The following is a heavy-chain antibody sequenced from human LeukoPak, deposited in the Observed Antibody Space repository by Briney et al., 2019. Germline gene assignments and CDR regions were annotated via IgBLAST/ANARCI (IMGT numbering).Heavy chain of an antibody. CDR1: GGSFSGYY. D-gene: IGHD6-6*01. CDR2: INHSGST. J-gene: IGHJ4*02. CDR3: ASIAARFDY. Sequence: PSETLSLTCAVYGGSFSGYYWSWIRQPPGKWLEWIGEINHSGSTNYNPSLKSRVTISVDTSKNQFSLKLSSVTAADTAVYYCASIAARFDYWGQGTLVTVSS. V-gene: IGHV4-34*01.